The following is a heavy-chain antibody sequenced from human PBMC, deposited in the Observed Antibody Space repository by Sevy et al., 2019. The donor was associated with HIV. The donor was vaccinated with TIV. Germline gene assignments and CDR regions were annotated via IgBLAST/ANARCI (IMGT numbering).Heavy chain of an antibody. V-gene: IGHV3-21*01. CDR1: GFTFSSYS. CDR3: ARAYTSFSSGWYKDYYGMDV. Sequence: GGSLRLSCAASGFTFSSYSMNWVRRAPGKGLEWVSSISSSSSYIYYADSVKGRFTISRDNAKNSLYLQMNSLRAEDTAVYYCARAYTSFSSGWYKDYYGMDVWGQGTTVTVSS. J-gene: IGHJ6*02. D-gene: IGHD6-19*01. CDR2: ISSSSSYI.